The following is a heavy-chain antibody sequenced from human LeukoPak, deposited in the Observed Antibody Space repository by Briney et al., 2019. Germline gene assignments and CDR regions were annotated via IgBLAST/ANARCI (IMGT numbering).Heavy chain of an antibody. CDR2: ISSSNFYI. V-gene: IGHV3-21*01. Sequence: GGALRLSCAASGFTFSSYSMNWVRQAPGKGLEWLSSISSSNFYIYYADSIKGRFTISRDDAKNSLYLQMNSLRAEDTAVYYCARVLDGYNLSPCDYWGQGTLVTVSS. J-gene: IGHJ4*02. CDR3: ARVLDGYNLSPCDY. CDR1: GFTFSSYS. D-gene: IGHD5-24*01.